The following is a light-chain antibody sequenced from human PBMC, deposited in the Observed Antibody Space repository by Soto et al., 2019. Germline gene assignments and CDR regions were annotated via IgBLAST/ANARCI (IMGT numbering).Light chain of an antibody. J-gene: IGKJ1*01. CDR2: DVS. V-gene: IGKV3-11*01. CDR3: QQRRNSLRGIT. Sequence: IVLKLSPATLSLTPGERATLSCRASQSVSFYLAWYQQKPGQAPRLLVYDVSNRATGIPARFSGSGSGTDFTLTISSLEPEDFAVYHCQQRRNSLRGITFGQGTKVDI. CDR1: QSVSFY.